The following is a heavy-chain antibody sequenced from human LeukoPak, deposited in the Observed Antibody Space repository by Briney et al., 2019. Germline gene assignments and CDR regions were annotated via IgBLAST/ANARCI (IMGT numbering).Heavy chain of an antibody. Sequence: GGSLRLSYAASGFTVSSNYMSWVRQAPGKGLEWVSVIYSGGSTYYADSVKGRFTISRDNSKNTLYLQMNSLRAEDTAVYYCARGILKWEPYYFDYWGQGTLVTVSS. J-gene: IGHJ4*02. V-gene: IGHV3-53*01. CDR3: ARGILKWEPYYFDY. D-gene: IGHD1-26*01. CDR2: IYSGGST. CDR1: GFTVSSNY.